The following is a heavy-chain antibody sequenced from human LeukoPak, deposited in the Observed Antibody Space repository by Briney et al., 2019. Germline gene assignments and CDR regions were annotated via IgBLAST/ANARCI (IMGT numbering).Heavy chain of an antibody. Sequence: SVKVSCKASGGTFSSYAINWMRQAPGQGLEWMGRIIPIFGTPNYAQRFQGRVTITADESTNTAYMDLSSLGSEDTAVYYCAREEVTTTWYYFDYWGQGTLVTVSS. D-gene: IGHD4-11*01. CDR1: GGTFSSYA. CDR3: AREEVTTTWYYFDY. V-gene: IGHV1-69*13. J-gene: IGHJ4*02. CDR2: IIPIFGTP.